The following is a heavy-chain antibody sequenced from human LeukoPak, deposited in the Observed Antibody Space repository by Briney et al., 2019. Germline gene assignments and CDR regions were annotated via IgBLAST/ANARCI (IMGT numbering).Heavy chain of an antibody. CDR2: IYYSGST. CDR1: GGSISSGDYY. J-gene: IGHJ4*02. Sequence: ASETLSLTCTVSGGSISSGDYYWSWIRQPPGKGLEWIGYIYYSGSTYYNPSLKSRVTISVDTSKNQFSLKLSSVTAADTAVYYCASILYGVYGESVDYWGQGTLVTVSS. V-gene: IGHV4-30-4*01. CDR3: ASILYGVYGESVDY. D-gene: IGHD4-17*01.